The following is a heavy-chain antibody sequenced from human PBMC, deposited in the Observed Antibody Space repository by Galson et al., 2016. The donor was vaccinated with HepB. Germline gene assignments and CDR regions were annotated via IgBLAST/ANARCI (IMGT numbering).Heavy chain of an antibody. Sequence: SLRLSCAASGFTFSTYAMHWVRQAPGKGLEWVSVISYDGGNKYYADSVKGRFTISRDNSKNTLYLQMNSLRAEDTAVYYCARGCSSSWYRYFDSWGQGTLVTVSS. D-gene: IGHD6-13*01. CDR1: GFTFSTYA. CDR2: ISYDGGNK. V-gene: IGHV3-30*04. CDR3: ARGCSSSWYRYFDS. J-gene: IGHJ4*02.